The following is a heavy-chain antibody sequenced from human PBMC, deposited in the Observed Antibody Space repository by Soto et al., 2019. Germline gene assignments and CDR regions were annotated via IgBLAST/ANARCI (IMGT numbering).Heavy chain of an antibody. V-gene: IGHV3-23*01. Sequence: GGSLRLSCAASGFTFSSYAMSWVRQAPGKGLEWVSAISGSGGSTYYADSVKGRFTISRDNSKNTLYLQMNSLRAEDTAVYYCASRYYDFWSGNYYYYGMDVWGQGTTVTVSS. CDR2: ISGSGGST. CDR1: GFTFSSYA. CDR3: ASRYYDFWSGNYYYYGMDV. J-gene: IGHJ6*02. D-gene: IGHD3-3*01.